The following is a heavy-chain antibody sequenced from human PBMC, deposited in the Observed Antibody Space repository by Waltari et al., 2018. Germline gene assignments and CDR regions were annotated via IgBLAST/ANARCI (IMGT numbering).Heavy chain of an antibody. V-gene: IGHV3-74*01. Sequence: DVQLVESGGGLVQPGGSLRLSCAASGFTLSRTWLHWVRQVPGKGLVWVSRMSGDGSTINYADSVKGRFTISRDTAKNTLYLQMNSLRAEDTAVYYCARGADLRGQGILVTVSS. CDR2: MSGDGSTI. D-gene: IGHD3-3*01. CDR1: GFTLSRTW. CDR3: ARGADL. J-gene: IGHJ4*02.